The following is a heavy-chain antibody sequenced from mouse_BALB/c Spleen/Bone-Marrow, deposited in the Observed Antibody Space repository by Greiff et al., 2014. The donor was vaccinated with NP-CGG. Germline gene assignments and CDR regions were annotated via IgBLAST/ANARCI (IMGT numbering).Heavy chain of an antibody. CDR2: ISPSNGRS. D-gene: IGHD2-12*01. J-gene: IGHJ4*01. Sequence: QVHVKQSRAELVKPGASVKLSCKASGYSFTSYWMHWVKQRPGQGLEWIGEISPSNGRSNYNEKFKSKATLTVDKSSSTAYMQLSGLTSEDSAVYHCTRSELRRGGYALDYWGLGTSVTVSS. CDR1: GYSFTSYW. CDR3: TRSELRRGGYALDY. V-gene: IGHV1S81*02.